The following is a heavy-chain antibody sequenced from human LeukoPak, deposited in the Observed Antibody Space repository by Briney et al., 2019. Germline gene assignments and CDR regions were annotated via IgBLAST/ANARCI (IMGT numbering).Heavy chain of an antibody. CDR3: ARGLMMAVAGRGEFHY. D-gene: IGHD6-13*01. J-gene: IGHJ4*02. CDR2: IYYSGST. Sequence: SETLSLTCIVSGGSISSYYWSWIRQPPGKGLEWIGYIYYSGSTNYNPSLRSRVTISVDTSKNQFSLKLSSVTAADTAVYYCARGLMMAVAGRGEFHYWGQGTLVTVSS. CDR1: GGSISSYY. V-gene: IGHV4-59*01.